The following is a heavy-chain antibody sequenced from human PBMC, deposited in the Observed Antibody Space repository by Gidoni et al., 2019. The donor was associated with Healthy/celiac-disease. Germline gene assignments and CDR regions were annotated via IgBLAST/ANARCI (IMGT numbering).Heavy chain of an antibody. Sequence: EVQLVESGGGLVKPGGSLRLSCAASGFTFSTAWMSWVRQAPGKGLEWVGRIKSKTDGGTTDYAAPVKGRFTISRDDSKNTLYLQMNSLKTEDTAVYYCTTVSIVVVPAAIPWSQGTLVTVSS. J-gene: IGHJ5*02. CDR1: GFTFSTAW. V-gene: IGHV3-15*01. CDR3: TTVSIVVVPAAIP. D-gene: IGHD2-2*02. CDR2: IKSKTDGGTT.